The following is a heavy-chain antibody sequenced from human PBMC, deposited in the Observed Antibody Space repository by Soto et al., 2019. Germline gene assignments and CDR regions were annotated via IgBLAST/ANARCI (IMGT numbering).Heavy chain of an antibody. D-gene: IGHD6-13*01. Sequence: PSETLSLTCAVYGGSFSGYYWSWIRQPAGKGLEWIGRIYSGGRNNYNPSLKSRVTMSVDTSKNQFSLRLSSVTAADTAMYYCARVSSRWDYWGQGTLVTVSS. CDR2: IYSGGRN. CDR3: ARVSSRWDY. CDR1: GGSFSGYY. J-gene: IGHJ4*02. V-gene: IGHV4-59*10.